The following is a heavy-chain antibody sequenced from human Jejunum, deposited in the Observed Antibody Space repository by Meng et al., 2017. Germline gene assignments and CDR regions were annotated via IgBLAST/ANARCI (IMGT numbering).Heavy chain of an antibody. V-gene: IGHV4-4*02. CDR3: ARAIRERYFDS. J-gene: IGHJ4*02. Sequence: QGQLQGAGPGLVKPSGTLSLTCTVSGVSTTAPFYWTWIRQAPGKGLEWIGEVWPSGATYYNPSLSSRITISIDTSNNQFSLEVAFLTAADTAVYYCARAIRERYFDSWGQGTLVTVSS. CDR1: GVSTTAPFY. D-gene: IGHD1-14*01. CDR2: VWPSGAT.